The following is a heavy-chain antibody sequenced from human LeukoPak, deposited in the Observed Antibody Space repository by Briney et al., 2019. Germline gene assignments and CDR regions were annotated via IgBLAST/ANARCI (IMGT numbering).Heavy chain of an antibody. D-gene: IGHD3-10*01. CDR3: ARSVSGVPFDY. CDR1: GGSISSGDYY. Sequence: SETLSLTCTVSGGSISSGDYYWSWIRQPPGKGLEWIGYIYYSGSTNYNPSLKSRVTISVDTSKNQFSLKLSSVTAADTAVYYCARSVSGVPFDYWGQGTLVTVSS. V-gene: IGHV4-61*08. J-gene: IGHJ4*02. CDR2: IYYSGST.